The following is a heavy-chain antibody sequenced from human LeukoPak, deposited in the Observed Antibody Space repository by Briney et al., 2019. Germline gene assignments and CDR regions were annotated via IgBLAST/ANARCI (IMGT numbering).Heavy chain of an antibody. CDR3: ARQSLNDFWSGYSFDY. CDR2: IYYSGST. V-gene: IGHV4-30-4*08. D-gene: IGHD3-3*01. J-gene: IGHJ4*02. CDR1: GGSTNYYY. Sequence: SETLSLTCTVSGGSTNYYYWSWIRQPPGKGLEWIGYIYYSGSTYYNPSLKSRVTISVDTSKNQFSLKLSSVTAADTAVYYCARQSLNDFWSGYSFDYWGQGTLVTVSS.